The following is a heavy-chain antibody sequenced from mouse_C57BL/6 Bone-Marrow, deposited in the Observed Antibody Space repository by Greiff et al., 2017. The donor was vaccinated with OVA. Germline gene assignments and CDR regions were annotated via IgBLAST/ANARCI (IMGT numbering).Heavy chain of an antibody. V-gene: IGHV10-3*01. CDR2: IRSKSSNYAT. J-gene: IGHJ4*01. CDR1: GFTFNTYA. CDR3: VRGAYYSNLYAMDY. Sequence: EVQVVESGGGLVQPKGSLKLSCAASGFTFNTYAMHWVRQAPGKGLEWVARIRSKSSNYATYYADSVKDRFTISRDDSQSMLYLQMNNLKTEDTAMYYCVRGAYYSNLYAMDYWGQGTSVTVSS. D-gene: IGHD2-5*01.